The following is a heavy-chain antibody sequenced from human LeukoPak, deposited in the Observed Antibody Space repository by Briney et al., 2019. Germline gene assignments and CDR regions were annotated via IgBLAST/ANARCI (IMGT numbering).Heavy chain of an antibody. Sequence: PGGSLRLSCAASGFTFSSYAMSWVRQAPGKGLEWVSAISGSGGSTYYADSVKGRFTISRDNSKNTLYLQMNSLRAEDTAVYYCAKDSFPAAAGTGWYFDLWGRGTLVTVSS. CDR1: GFTFSSYA. D-gene: IGHD6-13*01. V-gene: IGHV3-23*01. CDR3: AKDSFPAAAGTGWYFDL. CDR2: ISGSGGST. J-gene: IGHJ2*01.